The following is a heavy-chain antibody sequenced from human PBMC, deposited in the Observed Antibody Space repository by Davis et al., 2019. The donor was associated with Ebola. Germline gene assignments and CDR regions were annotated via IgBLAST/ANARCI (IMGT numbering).Heavy chain of an antibody. V-gene: IGHV3-15*01. J-gene: IGHJ4*02. CDR3: ATDIGAPLDY. CDR1: AFTFSTVW. Sequence: PGGSLRLSCAASAFTFSTVWMDWVRQAPGKGLEWVGRIKSTTDGGTTDSAAPLRGRFSISRDDSKKTVYLQMNSLKTEDTAVYYCATDIGAPLDYWGQGTLLTVSS. CDR2: IKSTTDGGTT. D-gene: IGHD1-26*01.